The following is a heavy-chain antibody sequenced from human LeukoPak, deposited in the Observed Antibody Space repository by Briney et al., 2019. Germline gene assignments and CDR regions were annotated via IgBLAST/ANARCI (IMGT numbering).Heavy chain of an antibody. CDR3: ARGGKATVVTM. J-gene: IGHJ4*02. CDR2: IYSSGST. Sequence: SETQSLTCTVSGGSINSYYWSWIRQPAGKGLEWIGRIYSSGSTNYNPSLKSRVSMSVDTSKNQFSLKLTSVTAADTAVYYCARGGKATVVTMWGQGILVTVSS. CDR1: GGSINSYY. V-gene: IGHV4-4*07. D-gene: IGHD4-23*01.